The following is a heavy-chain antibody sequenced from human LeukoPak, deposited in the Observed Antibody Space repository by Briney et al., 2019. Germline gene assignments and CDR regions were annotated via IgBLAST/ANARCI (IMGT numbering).Heavy chain of an antibody. V-gene: IGHV3-23*01. CDR2: IRGSGGST. J-gene: IGHJ4*02. Sequence: GGSLRLSCAASGFTFSSYAMSWVRQAPGKGLEWVSAIRGSGGSTYYADSVKGRFTISRDNSKNTLYLQMNSLRAEDTAVYYCARTYYYGSGSYRDWGQGTLVTVSS. D-gene: IGHD3-10*01. CDR1: GFTFSSYA. CDR3: ARTYYYGSGSYRD.